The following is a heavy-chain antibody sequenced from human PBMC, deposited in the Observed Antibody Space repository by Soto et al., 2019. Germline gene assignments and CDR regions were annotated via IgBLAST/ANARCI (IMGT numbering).Heavy chain of an antibody. CDR3: VVCDYYENSVDH. J-gene: IGHJ4*02. Sequence: QLVQSGPEVKKPGASMTVSCQTSGYVFTAHGISWVRQAPGQGPEWMGWINIQNGNTNDTEKFQGRLTMTTVTSTSTAYMELKNLRSDDTAVYYCVVCDYYENSVDHWGQGTLVTVSS. CDR1: GYVFTAHG. V-gene: IGHV1-18*01. D-gene: IGHD3-22*01. CDR2: INIQNGNT.